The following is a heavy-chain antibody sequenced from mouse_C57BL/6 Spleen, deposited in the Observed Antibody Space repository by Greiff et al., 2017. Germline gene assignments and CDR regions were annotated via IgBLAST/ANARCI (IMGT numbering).Heavy chain of an antibody. Sequence: EVKLVESGGGLVKPGGSLKLSCAASGFTFSSYAMSWVRQTPEKRLEWVATISDGGSYTYYPDNVKGRFTISRDNAKNNLYLQMSHLKSEDTAMYYGAREPSNCDPPMDYWGQGTSVTVSS. CDR2: ISDGGSYT. CDR1: GFTFSSYA. V-gene: IGHV5-4*01. CDR3: AREPSNCDPPMDY. D-gene: IGHD4-1*01. J-gene: IGHJ4*01.